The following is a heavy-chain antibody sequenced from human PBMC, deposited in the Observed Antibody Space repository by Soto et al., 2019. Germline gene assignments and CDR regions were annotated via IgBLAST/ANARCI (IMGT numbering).Heavy chain of an antibody. CDR2: IYYSGST. Sequence: NPSETLSLTCTVSGGSISSYYWSWIRQPPGKGLEWIGYIYYSGSTNYNPSLKSRVTISVDTSKNQFSLKLSSVTAADTAVYYCARGYYDSSGSSEPFDSWGQGTLVTVSS. J-gene: IGHJ4*02. CDR1: GGSISSYY. CDR3: ARGYYDSSGSSEPFDS. D-gene: IGHD3-22*01. V-gene: IGHV4-59*12.